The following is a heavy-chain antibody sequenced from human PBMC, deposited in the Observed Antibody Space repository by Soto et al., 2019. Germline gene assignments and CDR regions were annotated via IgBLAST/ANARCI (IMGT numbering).Heavy chain of an antibody. CDR3: AKEFPRGYSYGYTFY. D-gene: IGHD5-18*01. CDR1: GFTFSSYG. Sequence: GGSLRLSCAASGFTFSSYGMHWVRQAPGKGLEWVALISYAGSDKYYADSVKGRFTISRDNSKSTLYLQMNSLRAEDTAVYYCAKEFPRGYSYGYTFYWGQGTLVTVSS. CDR2: ISYAGSDK. V-gene: IGHV3-30*18. J-gene: IGHJ4*02.